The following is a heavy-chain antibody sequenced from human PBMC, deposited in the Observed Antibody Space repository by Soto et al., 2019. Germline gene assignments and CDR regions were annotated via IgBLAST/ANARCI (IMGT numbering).Heavy chain of an antibody. CDR2: IYPGDSDT. J-gene: IGHJ3*02. D-gene: IGHD2-2*01. CDR1: GYSFTSYW. CDR3: ARRAYCSSTSCWVLDI. V-gene: IGHV5-51*01. Sequence: GESLKISCKGSGYSFTSYWIGWVRQMPGKGLEWMGIIYPGDSDTRYSPSFQGQVTISADKSISTAYLQWSSLKASDTAMYYCARRAYCSSTSCWVLDIWGQGTMVTVSS.